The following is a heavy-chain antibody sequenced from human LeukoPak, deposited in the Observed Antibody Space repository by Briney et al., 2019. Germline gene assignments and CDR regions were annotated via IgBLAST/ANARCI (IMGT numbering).Heavy chain of an antibody. V-gene: IGHV3-7*01. J-gene: IGHJ6*03. CDR1: GFTFSSYW. CDR2: IEHDGSTK. Sequence: GGSLRLSCTVSGFTFSSYWMSWVRQAPGKGLERVANIEHDGSTKFYLDSVKGRFTISRDNARSSLYLQMNSLRAEDTAVYYCARDSSDYLDYYYYMDVWGKGTTVTVSS. D-gene: IGHD4-11*01. CDR3: ARDSSDYLDYYYYMDV.